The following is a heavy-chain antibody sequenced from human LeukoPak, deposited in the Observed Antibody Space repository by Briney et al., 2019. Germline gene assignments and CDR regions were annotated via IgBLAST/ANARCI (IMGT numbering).Heavy chain of an antibody. CDR2: IIPILGIA. CDR3: ARARRYAEYFQH. D-gene: IGHD3-16*02. Sequence: ASVKVSCKASGGTFSSYAISWVRQAPGQGLEWMGRIIPILGIANYAQKFQGRVTITADKSTSTAYMELSSLRSEDTAVYYCARARRYAEYFQHWGQGTLVTVSS. CDR1: GGTFSSYA. V-gene: IGHV1-69*04. J-gene: IGHJ1*01.